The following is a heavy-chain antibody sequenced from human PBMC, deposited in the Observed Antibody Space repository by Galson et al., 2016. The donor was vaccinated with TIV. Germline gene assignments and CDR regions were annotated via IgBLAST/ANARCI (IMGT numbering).Heavy chain of an antibody. Sequence: SLRLSCAASGFTFSKYWMHWVRQAPEKGLVWISRTNVDGSSTGYADSVKGRVTISRDNARNTLYLLMNSLRVEDTAVYYCVRGGLEPFDYWGHGTLVTVSS. D-gene: IGHD3/OR15-3a*01. CDR3: VRGGLEPFDY. CDR1: GFTFSKYW. CDR2: TNVDGSST. V-gene: IGHV3-74*01. J-gene: IGHJ4*01.